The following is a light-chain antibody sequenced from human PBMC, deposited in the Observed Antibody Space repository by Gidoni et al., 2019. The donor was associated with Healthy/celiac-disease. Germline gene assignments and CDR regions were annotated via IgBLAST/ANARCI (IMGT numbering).Light chain of an antibody. CDR1: QSVSSSY. Sequence: EIVLTQSPGTLSLSTGERTTLSCRASQSVSSSYLAWYQQKPGQAPRLLIYGASSRATGIPDRFSGSGSGTDFTLTISRLEPEDFAVYYCQQYGSSPRTFXXXTKLEIK. CDR2: GAS. CDR3: QQYGSSPRT. J-gene: IGKJ2*01. V-gene: IGKV3-20*01.